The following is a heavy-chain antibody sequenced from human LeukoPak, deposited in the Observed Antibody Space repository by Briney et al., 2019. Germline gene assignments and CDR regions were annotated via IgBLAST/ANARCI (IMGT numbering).Heavy chain of an antibody. CDR2: IRSKANSYVT. Sequence: GGSLRLSCAASGFSFSGSAMHWVRQASGKGLEWVGRIRSKANSYVTVYAASVTGRFTISRDDSSNTAYLQMNSLKTEDTAVXXXXXXXXXXXXXXXXXVDXFYGLDVWGQGTRVTVSS. J-gene: IGHJ6*02. CDR1: GFSFSGSA. V-gene: IGHV3-73*01. CDR3: XXXXXXXXXXXXXXVDXFYGLDV.